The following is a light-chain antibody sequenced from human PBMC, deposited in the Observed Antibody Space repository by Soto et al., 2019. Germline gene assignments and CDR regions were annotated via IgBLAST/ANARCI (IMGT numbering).Light chain of an antibody. V-gene: IGLV1-40*01. J-gene: IGLJ1*01. Sequence: SVLTQPPSVSVAPGQRVTISCTGSSSNIGAGYDVQWYQQLPGTAPKLLMYGNSNRPSGVPDRFSGSKTGTSASLAITGLQAEDEADYYCQSYDSSLTALYVFGIGTKVTVL. CDR2: GNS. CDR3: QSYDSSLTALYV. CDR1: SSNIGAGYD.